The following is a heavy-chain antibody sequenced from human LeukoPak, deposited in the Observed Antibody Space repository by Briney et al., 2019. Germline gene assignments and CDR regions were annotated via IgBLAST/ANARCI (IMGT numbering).Heavy chain of an antibody. V-gene: IGHV1-18*01. CDR2: ISAYNGNT. J-gene: IGHJ4*02. CDR3: AREDYGGNSGY. Sequence: ASVKDSCKASGYTFTSYGISWVRQAPGQGLEWMGWISAYNGNTNYAQKLQGRVTMTTDTSTGTAYMELRSLRSDDTAVYYCAREDYGGNSGYWGQGTLVTVSS. D-gene: IGHD4-23*01. CDR1: GYTFTSYG.